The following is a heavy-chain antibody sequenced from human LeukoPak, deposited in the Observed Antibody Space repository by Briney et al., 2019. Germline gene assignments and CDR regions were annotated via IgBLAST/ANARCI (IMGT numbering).Heavy chain of an antibody. CDR1: GPTSISNR. CDR2: INSDVSST. Sequence: RGSLRLSCAASGPTSISNRIHWVRQAPGNGRVWVSRINSDVSSTSYTDSVKGRFNIFREDAKKTLYLQMNSLRAEDTAVYYCARNSGGYCSGGSCAYYYYYIDVWGKGTTVTVSS. D-gene: IGHD2-15*01. J-gene: IGHJ6*03. V-gene: IGHV3-74*01. CDR3: ARNSGGYCSGGSCAYYYYYIDV.